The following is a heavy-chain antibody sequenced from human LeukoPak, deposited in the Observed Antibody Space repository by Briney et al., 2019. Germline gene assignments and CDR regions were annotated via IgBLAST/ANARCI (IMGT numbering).Heavy chain of an antibody. Sequence: ASVKVSCKASGGTFSSYAISWVRQAPGQGLEWMGGTIPIFGTANYAQKFQGRVTITADESTSTAYMELSSLRSEDTAVYYCARDNSVRDEAWWFNPWGQGTLVTVSS. CDR3: ARDNSVRDEAWWFNP. CDR1: GGTFSSYA. CDR2: TIPIFGTA. D-gene: IGHD5-24*01. V-gene: IGHV1-69*01. J-gene: IGHJ5*02.